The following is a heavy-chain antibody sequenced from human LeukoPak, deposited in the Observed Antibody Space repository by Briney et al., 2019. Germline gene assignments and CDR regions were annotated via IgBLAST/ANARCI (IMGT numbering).Heavy chain of an antibody. V-gene: IGHV4-30-2*01. Sequence: PSETLSLTCAVSGGSISSGGYSWSWIRQPPGKGLEWIGYIYHSGSTYYNPSLKSRVTISVDRSKNQFSLKLSSVTAADTAVYYCARFPMDIAATMGAFDIWGQGTMVTVSS. CDR2: IYHSGST. CDR1: GGSISSGGYS. D-gene: IGHD5-12*01. CDR3: ARFPMDIAATMGAFDI. J-gene: IGHJ3*02.